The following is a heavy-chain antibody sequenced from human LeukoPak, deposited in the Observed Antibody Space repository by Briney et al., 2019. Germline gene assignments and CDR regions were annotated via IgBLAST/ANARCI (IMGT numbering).Heavy chain of an antibody. V-gene: IGHV3-7*01. CDR3: ARDYKSPDFWAGYPPYHHDH. D-gene: IGHD3/OR15-3a*01. Sequence: GGSLRLSCAAAGFDFSDFWMSWVRQVPGKGLEWVATIKKDGSETHYVDSVKGRFTISRHNAESSLYLQMNSLRAEDTAVYYCARDYKSPDFWAGYPPYHHDHWGQGTLVTVSS. J-gene: IGHJ4*02. CDR1: GFDFSDFW. CDR2: IKKDGSET.